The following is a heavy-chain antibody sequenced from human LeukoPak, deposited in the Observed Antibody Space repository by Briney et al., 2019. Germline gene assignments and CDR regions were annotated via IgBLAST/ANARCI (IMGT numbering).Heavy chain of an antibody. D-gene: IGHD1-26*01. J-gene: IGHJ4*02. CDR3: ARNSGANVYTYSFQY. CDR1: GLTFDDYG. V-gene: IGHV3-20*04. CDR2: ISWNGGTT. Sequence: PSGGSLILSCVASGLTFDDYGMSWVRHAPGKGLEWVSGISWNGGTTTYADSVKGRFTISRDNAKNSLYLQMNSLRVEDTAFYYCARNSGANVYTYSFQYWGRGTLVTVSS.